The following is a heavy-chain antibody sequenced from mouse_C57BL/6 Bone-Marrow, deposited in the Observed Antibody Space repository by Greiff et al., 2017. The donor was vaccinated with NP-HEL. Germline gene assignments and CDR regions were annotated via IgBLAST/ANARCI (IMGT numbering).Heavy chain of an antibody. Sequence: VQLQQSGAELVKPGASVKLSCKASGYTFTEYTIHWVKQRSGQGLEWIGWFYPGSGSIKYNEKFKDKATLTADKSSSTVYMELSRLTSEDSAVYFCARHEAHYDGYYDWYFDVWGTGTTVTVSS. CDR3: ARHEAHYDGYYDWYFDV. CDR1: GYTFTEYT. CDR2: FYPGSGSI. D-gene: IGHD2-3*01. J-gene: IGHJ1*03. V-gene: IGHV1-62-2*01.